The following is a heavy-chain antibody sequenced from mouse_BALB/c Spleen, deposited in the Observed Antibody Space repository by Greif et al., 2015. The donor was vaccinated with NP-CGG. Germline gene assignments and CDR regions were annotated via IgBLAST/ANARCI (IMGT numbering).Heavy chain of an antibody. CDR1: GYTFTDYY. Sequence: QVQLQQSGAELARPGASVKLSCKASGYTFTDYYINWVKQRTGQGLEWIGEIYPGSGNTYYNEKFKGKATLTADKSSSTAYMQLSSLTSEDSAVYFCARSFAYWGQGTLVTVSA. CDR2: IYPGSGNT. V-gene: IGHV1-77*01. CDR3: ARSFAY. J-gene: IGHJ3*01.